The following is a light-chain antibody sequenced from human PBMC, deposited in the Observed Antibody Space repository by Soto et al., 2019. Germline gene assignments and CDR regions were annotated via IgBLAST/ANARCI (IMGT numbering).Light chain of an antibody. CDR3: QQYNTWPPIT. V-gene: IGKV3-11*01. J-gene: IGKJ5*01. Sequence: EIVLTQSPATLSLSPGERATLSCRGSQSVSSYLAWYQQKPGQAPRLLIYDASNRATGIPARFSGSGSWTEFTLTISSLQSEDFAVYYCQQYNTWPPITFGQGTRLEIK. CDR2: DAS. CDR1: QSVSSY.